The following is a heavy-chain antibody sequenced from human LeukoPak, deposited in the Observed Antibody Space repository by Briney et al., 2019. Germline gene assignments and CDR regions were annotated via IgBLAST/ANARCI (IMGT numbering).Heavy chain of an antibody. D-gene: IGHD3-3*01. CDR1: EFTFSRHG. CDR3: ARDRAWNYFDY. J-gene: IGHJ4*02. CDR2: ISNDGSRQ. Sequence: GGPLRLSCAPSEFTFSRHGMHWVPQAPGKGLEWVAIISNDGSRQYYAHSVEGRFTISRDNSKNTLYLQMDSLRAEDTAAYYCARDRAWNYFDYWGQGTLVTVSS. V-gene: IGHV3-30*03.